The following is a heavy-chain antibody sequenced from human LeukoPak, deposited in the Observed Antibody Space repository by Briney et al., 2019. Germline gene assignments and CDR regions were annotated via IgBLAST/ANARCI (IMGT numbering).Heavy chain of an antibody. J-gene: IGHJ4*02. V-gene: IGHV4-39*01. CDR1: GGSISSSSYY. CDR3: VRRSQYYYDSSGYYADY. Sequence: TSETLSLTXTVSGGSISSSSYYWGWIRQPPGKGLEWIGSIYYSGSTYYNPSLKSRVTISVDTSKNQFSLKLSSVTAADTAVYYCVRRSQYYYDSSGYYADYWGQGTLVTVSS. CDR2: IYYSGST. D-gene: IGHD3-22*01.